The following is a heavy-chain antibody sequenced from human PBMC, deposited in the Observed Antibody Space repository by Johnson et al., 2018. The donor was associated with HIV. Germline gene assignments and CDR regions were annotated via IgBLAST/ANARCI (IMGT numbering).Heavy chain of an antibody. CDR3: AKVGATVVTPRGEAFDI. CDR1: GFTFSDYY. D-gene: IGHD4-23*01. CDR2: ISNSGRTI. Sequence: QVQLVESGGGVVQPGRSLRLSCVASGFTFSDYYMSWVRQAPGKGLEWVSYISNSGRTIYSADAVQGRFTISRDNAKNSLYGQMNSLRVEDTAVYYCAKVGATVVTPRGEAFDIWGQGAMVTVSS. J-gene: IGHJ3*02. V-gene: IGHV3-11*04.